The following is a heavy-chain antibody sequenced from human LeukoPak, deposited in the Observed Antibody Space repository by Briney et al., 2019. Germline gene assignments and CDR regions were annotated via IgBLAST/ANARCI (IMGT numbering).Heavy chain of an antibody. CDR1: GFTFSSYG. Sequence: SGGSLRLSCAASGFTFSSYGMRWVRQAPGKGLEWVAVIWYDGSNKYYADSVKGRFTISRDNSKNTLYLQMNSLRAEDTAVYYCARDPGPYDFWSGYYFRSAFSTSGFDPWGQGTLVTVSS. CDR3: ARDPGPYDFWSGYYFRSAFSTSGFDP. V-gene: IGHV3-33*01. CDR2: IWYDGSNK. D-gene: IGHD3-3*01. J-gene: IGHJ5*02.